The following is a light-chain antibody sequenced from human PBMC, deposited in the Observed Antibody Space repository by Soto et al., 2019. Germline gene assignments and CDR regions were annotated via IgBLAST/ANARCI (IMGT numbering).Light chain of an antibody. V-gene: IGKV3-15*01. J-gene: IGKJ1*01. CDR1: QSVSSN. Sequence: EIVMTQSPATLSVSPGERATLSCRASQSVSSNLAWYQQKPGQAPRLLIYGASTRATGTPARFSGSGSGTEFTLTISRLQSEDFAVYYCQQYNNWPSWTFGQGTKVEIK. CDR3: QQYNNWPSWT. CDR2: GAS.